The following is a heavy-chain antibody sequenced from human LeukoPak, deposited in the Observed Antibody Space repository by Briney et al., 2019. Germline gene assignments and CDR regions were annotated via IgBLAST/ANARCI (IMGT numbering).Heavy chain of an antibody. J-gene: IGHJ4*02. CDR3: AGGSYYGGDDY. Sequence: SETLSLTCSVSGGSISSSSYYWGWIRQPPGKGLEWIGYIYYSGSTNYNPSLKSRVTISVDTSKNQFSLKLSSVTAADTAVYYCAGGSYYGGDDYWGQGTLVTVSS. CDR1: GGSISSSSYY. CDR2: IYYSGST. V-gene: IGHV4-61*05. D-gene: IGHD1-26*01.